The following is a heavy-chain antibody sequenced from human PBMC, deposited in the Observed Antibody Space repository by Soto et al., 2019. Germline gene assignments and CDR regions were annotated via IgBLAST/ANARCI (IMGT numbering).Heavy chain of an antibody. CDR1: GFTFSKYA. J-gene: IGHJ4*02. D-gene: IGHD3-10*01. CDR2: ISDSGSNT. Sequence: EVQLLDSGGGLVQPGGSLRLSCAASGFTFSKYAMTWVRQAPGKGLEWVSTISDSGSNTFYEDSVKGRFTISRDNSKNTLYLQMNSLRVEDTAMYYCAKAFSYGSGSHYVTFDYWGQGTLLTVSS. CDR3: AKAFSYGSGSHYVTFDY. V-gene: IGHV3-23*01.